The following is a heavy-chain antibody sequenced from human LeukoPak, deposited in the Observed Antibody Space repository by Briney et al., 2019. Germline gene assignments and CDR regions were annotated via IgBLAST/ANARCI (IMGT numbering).Heavy chain of an antibody. Sequence: PGGSLRLSCAASGFTFSTYAMTWVRQAPGKGLEWVSAISGSGGSTYYADSVKGRFTISRDNSKNTQYLQMNSLRAEDTAVYYCASNRGGRYYFDYWGQRTLVTVSS. V-gene: IGHV3-23*01. J-gene: IGHJ4*02. CDR3: ASNRGGRYYFDY. CDR1: GFTFSTYA. D-gene: IGHD1-14*01. CDR2: ISGSGGST.